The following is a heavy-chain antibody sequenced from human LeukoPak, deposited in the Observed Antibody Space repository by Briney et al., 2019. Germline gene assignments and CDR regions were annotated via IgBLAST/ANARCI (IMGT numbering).Heavy chain of an antibody. CDR2: ISYDGSNK. CDR3: ARDDGSSFPDY. Sequence: GRSLRLSCAASGFTFSSYGMHWVRQAPGKGLEWVAVISYDGSNKYYADSVKGRFTISRDNSKNTLYLQMRSLRAEDTAVYYCARDDGSSFPDYWGQGTLVTVSS. J-gene: IGHJ4*02. D-gene: IGHD6-13*01. V-gene: IGHV3-30*03. CDR1: GFTFSSYG.